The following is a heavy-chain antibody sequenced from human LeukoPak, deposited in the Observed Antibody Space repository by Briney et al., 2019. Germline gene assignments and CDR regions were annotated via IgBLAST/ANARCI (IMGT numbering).Heavy chain of an antibody. CDR1: GFTFSSYS. CDR2: ISSSSSYI. V-gene: IGHV3-21*01. Sequence: GGSLRLSCAASGFTFSSYSMNWVRQAQGKGLEWVSSISSSSSYIYYADSVKGRFTISRDNAKNSLYLQMNSLRAEDTAVYYCARVSAAGALDIWGQGTMVTVSS. CDR3: ARVSAAGALDI. J-gene: IGHJ3*02. D-gene: IGHD6-13*01.